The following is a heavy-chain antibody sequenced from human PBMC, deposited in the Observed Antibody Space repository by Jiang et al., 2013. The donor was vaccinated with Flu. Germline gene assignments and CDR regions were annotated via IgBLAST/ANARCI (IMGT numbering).Heavy chain of an antibody. CDR3: ARSRDLVNWFDP. V-gene: IGHV4-39*07. CDR2: SIIVGGP. J-gene: IGHJ5*02. D-gene: IGHD2-8*02. Sequence: QPPRKGLEWIGVSIIVGGPTTTCPSKSRVTISVDTSKNQFSLKLSSVTAADTAVYCCARSRDLVNWFDPWGQGTLVTVSS.